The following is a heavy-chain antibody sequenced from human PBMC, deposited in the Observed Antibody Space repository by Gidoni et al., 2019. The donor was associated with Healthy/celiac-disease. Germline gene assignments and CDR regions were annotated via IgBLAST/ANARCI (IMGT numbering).Heavy chain of an antibody. CDR3: ARRDYDSTRRDY. D-gene: IGHD3-22*01. Sequence: QLQLQESGPGLVKPSETLSLTCTVSGGSISSSSYYWGWLRQPPGKGLEWIGSIYYSGSTYYNPSLKSRVTISVDTSKNQFSLKLSAVTAADTAVYYCARRDYDSTRRDYWGQGTLVTVSS. CDR2: IYYSGST. J-gene: IGHJ4*02. CDR1: GGSISSSSYY. V-gene: IGHV4-39*01.